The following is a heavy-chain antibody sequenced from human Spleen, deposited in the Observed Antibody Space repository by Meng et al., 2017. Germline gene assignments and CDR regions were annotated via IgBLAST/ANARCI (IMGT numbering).Heavy chain of an antibody. V-gene: IGHV1-69*13. CDR2: IIPIFGTA. CDR1: GGTFSSYA. Sequence: SVKVSCKASGGTFSSYAISWVRQAPGQGLEWMGGIIPIFGTANYAQKFQGRVTITADESTSAAYMELISLRSEDTAVYYCARARSNGYNSFIYSLLAVWGQGTLVTVSS. D-gene: IGHD5-24*01. CDR3: ARARSNGYNSFIYSLLAV. J-gene: IGHJ4*02.